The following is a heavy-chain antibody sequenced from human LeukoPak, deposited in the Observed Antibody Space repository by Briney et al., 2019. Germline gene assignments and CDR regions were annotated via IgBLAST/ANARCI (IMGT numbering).Heavy chain of an antibody. CDR2: ITGSGGST. V-gene: IGHV3-23*01. CDR1: GVTFSSYT. CDR3: GAASWGGLLAYYYGMDV. D-gene: IGHD3-16*01. Sequence: RASLRLSCAASGVTFSSYTMSWVRQAPGKRLERVSAITGSGGSTYYADSSKGEFTISRTHSKNTLFLQMNSLGAEDTAVYYCGAASWGGLLAYYYGMDVWGQGTTVTVSS. J-gene: IGHJ6*02.